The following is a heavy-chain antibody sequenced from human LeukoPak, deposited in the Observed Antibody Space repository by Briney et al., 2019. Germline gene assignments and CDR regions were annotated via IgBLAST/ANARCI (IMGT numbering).Heavy chain of an antibody. D-gene: IGHD3-16*02. CDR1: GGTFSSYA. V-gene: IGHV1-69*13. CDR2: IIPIFGTA. CDR3: ARQAGELSINAFDI. J-gene: IGHJ3*02. Sequence: SVKVSCKASGGTFSSYAISWVRQAPGQGLEWMGGIIPIFGTANYAQKFQGRVTITADESTSTAYMELSSLRSEDTAVYYCARQAGELSINAFDIWGQGTMVTVSS.